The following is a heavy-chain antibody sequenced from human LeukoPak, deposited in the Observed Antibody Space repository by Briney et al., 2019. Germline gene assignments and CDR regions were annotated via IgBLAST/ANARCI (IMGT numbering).Heavy chain of an antibody. V-gene: IGHV3-23*01. D-gene: IGHD6-19*01. J-gene: IGHJ4*02. Sequence: GGSLRLSCAASGFTFSSYAMSWVRQAPGKGLEWVSAISGSGGSTYYADSVKGRFTISRDNSKNTLYLQMNSLRAEDTAVYYCAKDGYSSGWYDLDFDYWGQGTLVTVSS. CDR3: AKDGYSSGWYDLDFDY. CDR1: GFTFSSYA. CDR2: ISGSGGST.